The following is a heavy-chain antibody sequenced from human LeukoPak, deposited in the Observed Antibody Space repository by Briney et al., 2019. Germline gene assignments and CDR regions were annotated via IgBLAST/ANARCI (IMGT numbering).Heavy chain of an antibody. CDR3: AKEKLPSGYSFLTDY. CDR2: ISYDGPNK. D-gene: IGHD5-18*01. J-gene: IGHJ4*02. V-gene: IGHV3-30*18. CDR1: GFTFSSYG. Sequence: PGGSLRLSCAASGFTFSSYGMYWVRQAPGKGLEWVAVISYDGPNKYYADSVKGRFTISRDDSKSTLYLQMNSLRPEDTAVYYCAKEKLPSGYSFLTDYWGRGTLVTVSS.